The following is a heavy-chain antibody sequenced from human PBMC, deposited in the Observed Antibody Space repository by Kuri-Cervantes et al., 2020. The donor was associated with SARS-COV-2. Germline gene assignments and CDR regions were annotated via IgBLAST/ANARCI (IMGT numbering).Heavy chain of an antibody. CDR1: GGSISSHY. V-gene: IGHV4-59*11. CDR2: IYYSGST. CDR3: ARGFDYRPYYYYYYMDV. Sequence: SETLSLTCTVSGGSISSHYWRWIRQPPGKGLEWIGHIYYSGSTNYNTSLKSRVTISVDTSKNQFSLRLSSVTAADTAVYYCARGFDYRPYYYYYYMDVWGKGTTVTVSS. D-gene: IGHD4-11*01. J-gene: IGHJ6*03.